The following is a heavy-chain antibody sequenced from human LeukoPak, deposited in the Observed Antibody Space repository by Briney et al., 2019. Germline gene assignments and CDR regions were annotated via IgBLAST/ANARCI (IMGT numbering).Heavy chain of an antibody. CDR3: ARNRFPITGTTNDYYYMDV. V-gene: IGHV3-48*04. CDR2: ISSSSTTI. D-gene: IGHD1-7*01. Sequence: GGSLRLSCAASGFIFSSYSMNWVRQAPGKGLEWLSYISSSSTTIYYADSVKGRFTISRDNAKNSLYLQMNSLKAEDTAVYYCARNRFPITGTTNDYYYMDVWGKGTTVTVSS. CDR1: GFIFSSYS. J-gene: IGHJ6*03.